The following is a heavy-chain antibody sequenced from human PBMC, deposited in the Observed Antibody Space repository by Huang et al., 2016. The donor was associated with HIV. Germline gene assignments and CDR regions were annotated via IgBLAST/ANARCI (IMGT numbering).Heavy chain of an antibody. CDR3: ARERMMSWLDDHDAFDI. V-gene: IGHV4-34*01. CDR1: GGSFSGYY. J-gene: IGHJ3*02. CDR2: INHSGST. D-gene: IGHD1-1*01. Sequence: QVQLQQWGAGLLKPSETLSLTCAVYGGSFSGYYRSWIRQSPGKGLEWIGEINHSGSTTYNPSLKSRLTISVDTSKNQFSLKLSSVTAADTAVYYCARERMMSWLDDHDAFDIWGQGTMVTVSS.